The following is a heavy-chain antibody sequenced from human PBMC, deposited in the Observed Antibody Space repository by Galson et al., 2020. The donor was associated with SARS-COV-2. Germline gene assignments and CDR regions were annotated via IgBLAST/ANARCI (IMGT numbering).Heavy chain of an antibody. V-gene: IGHV3-30*04. CDR3: ASSLLRYFDPLDY. Sequence: QATGSLRLCCPSSGFTFSSYAMHWVRQAPGKGLEWVAVISYDGSNKYYADSVKGRFTISRDNSKNTLYLQMNSLRAEDTAVYYWASSLLRYFDPLDYWGQGTLVTVSS. D-gene: IGHD3-9*01. CDR1: GFTFSSYA. CDR2: ISYDGSNK. J-gene: IGHJ4*02.